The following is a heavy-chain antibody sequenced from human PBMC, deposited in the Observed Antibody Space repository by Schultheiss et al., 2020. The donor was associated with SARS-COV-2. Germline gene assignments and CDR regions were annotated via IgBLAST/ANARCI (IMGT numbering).Heavy chain of an antibody. CDR2: ISSSGSTI. D-gene: IGHD3-3*01. Sequence: GGSLRLSCVASGFTFSSYWMQWVRQAPGKGLEWVSSISSSGSTIYYADSVKCRFTISRDNAKNSLYLQMNSLRAEDTAVYFCARGGFGVVGDYYGMDVWGQGTTVTVSS. CDR1: GFTFSSYW. J-gene: IGHJ6*02. CDR3: ARGGFGVVGDYYGMDV. V-gene: IGHV3-48*04.